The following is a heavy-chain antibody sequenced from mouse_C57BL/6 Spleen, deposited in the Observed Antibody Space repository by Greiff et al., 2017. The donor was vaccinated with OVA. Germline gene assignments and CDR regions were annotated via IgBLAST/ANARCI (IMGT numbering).Heavy chain of an antibody. CDR3: ARETGTLDY. Sequence: VQLQQPGAELVRPGSSVKLSCKASGYTFTSYWMDWVKQRPGQGLEWIGNIYPSDSETHYNQKFKDKATLTVDKSSSTAYMQLSSLTSEDSAVYYCARETGTLDYWGQGTTLTVSS. CDR2: IYPSDSET. CDR1: GYTFTSYW. D-gene: IGHD4-1*01. V-gene: IGHV1-61*01. J-gene: IGHJ2*01.